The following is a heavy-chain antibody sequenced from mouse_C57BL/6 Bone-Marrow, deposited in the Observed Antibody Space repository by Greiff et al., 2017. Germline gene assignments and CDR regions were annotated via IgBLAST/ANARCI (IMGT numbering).Heavy chain of an antibody. D-gene: IGHD2-2*01. CDR1: GYTFTSYW. J-gene: IGHJ2*01. V-gene: IGHV1-64*01. CDR3: LLWLLYYFDY. CDR2: IHPNSGST. Sequence: QVQLQQPGAELVKPGASVKLSCKASGYTFTSYWMHWVKQRPGQGLEWIGMIHPNSGSTNYNEKFKSKATLTVDKSSSTAYMQLSSLTSEDSAGYYCLLWLLYYFDYWGQGTTLTVSS.